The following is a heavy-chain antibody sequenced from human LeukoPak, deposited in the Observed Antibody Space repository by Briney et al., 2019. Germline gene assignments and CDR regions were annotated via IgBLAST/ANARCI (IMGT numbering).Heavy chain of an antibody. CDR1: GFSFTGFA. D-gene: IGHD2-21*02. Sequence: PVGSLRLSCSASGFSFTGFALHWVRQPPGKGLEWLAVTSWDDFHKTYTASVQGRFTISTDNSKDTLYLQMNSLRHDDTAIYFCGRDSDGDGDQYWDLWGKGTPVIVSS. CDR2: TSWDDFHK. CDR3: GRDSDGDGDQYWDL. V-gene: IGHV3-30*04. J-gene: IGHJ6*04.